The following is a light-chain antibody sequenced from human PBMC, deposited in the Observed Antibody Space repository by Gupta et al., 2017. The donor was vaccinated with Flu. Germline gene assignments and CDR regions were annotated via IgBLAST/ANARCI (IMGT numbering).Light chain of an antibody. CDR1: SSDIGHFNY. Sequence: QSALTQPRSVSGSPGQSVTISCTGTSSDIGHFNYVSWYQQHPGTAPKLIIYDVDKRPSGVPHRFSASKSGNTASLTISGLQADDEAYYHCYSWGGTYTDWLFGGGTKVTVL. CDR2: DVD. CDR3: YSWGGTYTDWL. V-gene: IGLV2-11*01. J-gene: IGLJ3*02.